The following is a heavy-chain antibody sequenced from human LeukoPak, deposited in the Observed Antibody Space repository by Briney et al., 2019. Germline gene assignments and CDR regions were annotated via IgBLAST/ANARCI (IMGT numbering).Heavy chain of an antibody. Sequence: SVKVSCKASGGTFTHYVISWVRQVPGQGLEWMGGIAPISGTPMYAQRFQGRVTISADTSTYTAFMETSSLTSEDTAMYYCAREGEYYSESGNLVDASDVWGQGTMVTVSA. D-gene: IGHD3-10*01. CDR1: GGTFTHYV. CDR2: IAPISGTP. J-gene: IGHJ3*01. CDR3: AREGEYYSESGNLVDASDV. V-gene: IGHV1-69*06.